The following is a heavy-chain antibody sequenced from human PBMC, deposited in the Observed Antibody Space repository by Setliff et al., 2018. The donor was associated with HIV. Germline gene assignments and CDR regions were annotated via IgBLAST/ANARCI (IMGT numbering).Heavy chain of an antibody. CDR2: SNTDGTAT. Sequence: PGGSLRLSCAASGFPFDMYWMHWVRQVPGKGLLWVSHSNTDGTATNHADPVKGRFTISRDNAKNILYLQMNRLRVEDTAIYFCARDRGAGNYPDYWGQGTLVTVSS. V-gene: IGHV3-74*01. CDR3: ARDRGAGNYPDY. CDR1: GFPFDMYW. D-gene: IGHD3-10*01. J-gene: IGHJ4*02.